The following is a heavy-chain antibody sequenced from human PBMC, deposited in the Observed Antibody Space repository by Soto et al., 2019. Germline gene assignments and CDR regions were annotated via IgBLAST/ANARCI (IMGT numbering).Heavy chain of an antibody. D-gene: IGHD3-3*01. V-gene: IGHV4-31*03. J-gene: IGHJ5*02. CDR3: AREARFGVVIIPGLDP. Sequence: SETLSLTCTVSGGSISSGGYYWSWIRQHPGKGLEWIGYIYYSGSTYYNPSLKSRVTISVDTSKNQFSLKLSSVTAADTAVYYCAREARFGVVIIPGLDPWGQGTLVTVSS. CDR2: IYYSGST. CDR1: GGSISSGGYY.